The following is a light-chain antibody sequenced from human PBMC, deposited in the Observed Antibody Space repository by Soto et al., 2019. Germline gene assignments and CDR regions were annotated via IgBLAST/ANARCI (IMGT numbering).Light chain of an antibody. CDR2: GAS. CDR1: QSVSNNY. V-gene: IGKV3-20*01. Sequence: EIRLRQNPGTLSRTPREKTSLSCRASQSVSNNYLAWYQQKPGQAPRLLIYGASNRATGIPDRFSGSGSGTDFTLTISRLEPEDLAVYYCQQYGSSGTFGQGTKVDIK. CDR3: QQYGSSGT. J-gene: IGKJ1*01.